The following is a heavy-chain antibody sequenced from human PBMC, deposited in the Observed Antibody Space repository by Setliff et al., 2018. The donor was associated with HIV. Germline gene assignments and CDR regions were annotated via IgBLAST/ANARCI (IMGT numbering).Heavy chain of an antibody. V-gene: IGHV4-59*08. D-gene: IGHD3-22*01. CDR2: IYYSGST. CDR1: GGSISSYY. J-gene: IGHJ4*02. CDR3: ARAPYYDYRGLAVYYFDY. Sequence: SETLSLTCTVSGGSISSYYWSWIRQPPGKGLEWIGYIYYSGSTNYNPSLKSRVTISVDTSKNQFSLNLSSVTAADTAVYYCARAPYYDYRGLAVYYFDYWGQGTLVTVSS.